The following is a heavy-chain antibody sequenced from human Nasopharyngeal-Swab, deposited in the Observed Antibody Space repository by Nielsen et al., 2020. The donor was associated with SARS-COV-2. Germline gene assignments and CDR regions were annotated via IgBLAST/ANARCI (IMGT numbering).Heavy chain of an antibody. V-gene: IGHV4-39*07. CDR1: GGSISSSSYY. J-gene: IGHJ4*02. Sequence: SETLSLTCTVSGGSISSSSYYWGWIRQPPGKGLEWIGSIYYSGSTYYNPSLKSRVTISVDTSKNQFSLKLSSVTAADTAVYYYGYGSYYSFDYWGQGTLVTVSS. CDR3: GYGSYYSFDY. D-gene: IGHD3-10*01. CDR2: IYYSGST.